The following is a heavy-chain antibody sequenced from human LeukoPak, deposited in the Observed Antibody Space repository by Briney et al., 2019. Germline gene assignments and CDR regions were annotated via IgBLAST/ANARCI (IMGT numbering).Heavy chain of an antibody. CDR2: ISTYDGNT. CDR3: ARGGSSCDY. CDR1: GYTFTSYG. D-gene: IGHD6-13*01. J-gene: IGHJ4*02. V-gene: IGHV1-18*01. Sequence: ASVKVSCKASGYTFTSYGITWVRQAPGQGPEWMGWISTYDGNTDYAHKFQGRLTMTIDISTRTAYMELRGLRSDDTAIYYCARGGSSCDYWGQGTLVTVSS.